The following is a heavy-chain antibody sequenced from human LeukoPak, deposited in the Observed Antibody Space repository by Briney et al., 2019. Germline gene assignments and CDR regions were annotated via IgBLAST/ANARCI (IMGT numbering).Heavy chain of an antibody. CDR3: ARGRSGSYFPDWFDP. CDR2: IYHSGST. J-gene: IGHJ5*02. V-gene: IGHV4-30-2*01. CDR1: GVSISSGGYY. Sequence: SQTLSLTCTVSGVSISSGGYYWSWIRQPPGKGLEWIGYIYHSGSTYYNPSLKSRVTISVDRSKNQLSLKLSSVTAADTAVYYCARGRSGSYFPDWFDPWGQGTLVTVSS. D-gene: IGHD1-26*01.